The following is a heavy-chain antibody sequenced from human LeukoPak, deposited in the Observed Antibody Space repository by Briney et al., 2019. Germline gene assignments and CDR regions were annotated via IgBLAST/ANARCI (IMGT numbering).Heavy chain of an antibody. CDR1: GFTFSSYA. CDR3: TRGGSSWYWLDY. CDR2: IRSKAYGGTT. V-gene: IGHV3-49*04. J-gene: IGHJ4*02. D-gene: IGHD6-13*01. Sequence: PGGSLRLSCAASGFTFSSYAMSWVRQAPGKGLEWVGFIRSKAYGGTTEYAASVKGRFTISRDDSKSIAYLQMNSLKTEDTAVYYCTRGGSSWYWLDYWGQGTLVTVSS.